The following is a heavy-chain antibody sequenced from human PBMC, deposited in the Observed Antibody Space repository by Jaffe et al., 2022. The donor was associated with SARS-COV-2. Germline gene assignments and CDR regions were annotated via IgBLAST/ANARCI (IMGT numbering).Heavy chain of an antibody. Sequence: QVQLVESGGGVVQPGRSLRLSCAASGFTFSSYAMHWVRQAPGKGLEWVAVISYDGSNKYYADSVKGRFTISRDNSKNTLYLQMNSLRAEDTAVYYCARDGYNSGYFDYWGQGTLVTVSS. CDR3: ARDGYNSGYFDY. CDR2: ISYDGSNK. J-gene: IGHJ4*02. CDR1: GFTFSSYA. D-gene: IGHD1-1*01. V-gene: IGHV3-30*04.